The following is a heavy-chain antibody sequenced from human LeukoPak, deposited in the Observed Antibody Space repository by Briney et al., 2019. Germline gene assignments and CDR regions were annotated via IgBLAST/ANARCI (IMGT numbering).Heavy chain of an antibody. CDR3: AVLWFGESVNNWFDP. D-gene: IGHD3-10*01. J-gene: IGHJ5*02. Sequence: SQTLSLTCTVSGGSISSGGYYWSWLRQHPGKGLEWIGYIYYSGSTYYNPSLKSRVTISVDTSKNQFSLKLSSVTAADTAVYYCAVLWFGESVNNWFDPWGQGTLVTVSS. V-gene: IGHV4-31*03. CDR2: IYYSGST. CDR1: GGSISSGGYY.